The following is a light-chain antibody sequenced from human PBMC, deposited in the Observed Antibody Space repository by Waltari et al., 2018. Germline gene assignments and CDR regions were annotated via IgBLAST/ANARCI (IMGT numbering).Light chain of an antibody. CDR2: SAS. V-gene: IGKV1-12*01. J-gene: IGKJ2*03. Sequence: DIPLTQSPYSVSASVGDRPTITCRASQGINNCLGWYQQKPGKAPNLLIYSASSLQSGVPSRFSGSVSGTHFTLTINSRQPEDFATYDCQHTHSFPHSFGHGTKVQMK. CDR1: QGINNC. CDR3: QHTHSFPHS.